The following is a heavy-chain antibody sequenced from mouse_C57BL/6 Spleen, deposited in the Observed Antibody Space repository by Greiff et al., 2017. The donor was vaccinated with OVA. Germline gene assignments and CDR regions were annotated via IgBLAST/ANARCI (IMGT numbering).Heavy chain of an antibody. CDR1: GFTFSSYA. J-gene: IGHJ2*01. V-gene: IGHV5-4*01. Sequence: EVMLVESGGGLVKPGGSLKLSCAASGFTFSSYAMSWVRQTPEKRLEWVATISDGGSYTYYPDNVKGRFTISRDNAKNNLYLQMSHLKSEDTAMYYCARDGTYYGNYVYWGQGTTLTVSS. CDR2: ISDGGSYT. D-gene: IGHD2-10*01. CDR3: ARDGTYYGNYVY.